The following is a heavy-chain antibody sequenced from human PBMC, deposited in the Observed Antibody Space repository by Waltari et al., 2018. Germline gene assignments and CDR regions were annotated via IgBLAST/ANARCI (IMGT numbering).Heavy chain of an antibody. J-gene: IGHJ6*02. CDR2: IIPIFGTA. D-gene: IGHD6-19*01. CDR3: ARRTADLSSYSSGRGYVMDV. Sequence: QVQLVQSGAEVKKPGSSVKVSCKASGGTFSSYAISWVRQAPGQGLEWMGGIIPIFGTANYQQKFQGRCTITTDESTGTAYMVLNSLGAEDTAVYYCARRTADLSSYSSGRGYVMDVWGQGTTVTVSS. CDR1: GGTFSSYA. V-gene: IGHV1-69*05.